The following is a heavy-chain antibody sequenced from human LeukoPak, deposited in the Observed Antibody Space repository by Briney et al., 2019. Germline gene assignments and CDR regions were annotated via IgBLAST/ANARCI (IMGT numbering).Heavy chain of an antibody. V-gene: IGHV3-53*01. D-gene: IGHD3-9*01. J-gene: IGHJ4*02. CDR2: IYSGGST. Sequence: GGSLRLSCAASGFTVSSNYMSWVRQAPGKGLEWVSVIYSGGSTYYADSVKGRFTISRDNSKNTLYLQMNSLRAEDTAVYYCAAQDNFDWPHQSFDYWGQGTLVTVSS. CDR1: GFTVSSNY. CDR3: AAQDNFDWPHQSFDY.